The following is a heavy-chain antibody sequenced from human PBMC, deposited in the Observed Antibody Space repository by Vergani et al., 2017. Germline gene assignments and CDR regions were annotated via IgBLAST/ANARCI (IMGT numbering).Heavy chain of an antibody. Sequence: EVQLVESGGGVVRPGGSLRLSCAASGFTFDDYGMSWVRQAPGKGLEWVSGINWNGGSTGYADSVKGRFTISRDNAKNSLYLQMNSLRAEDTALYYCARERNAYYDFWSGYYTHYYFDYWGQGTLVTVSS. J-gene: IGHJ4*02. V-gene: IGHV3-20*04. D-gene: IGHD3-3*01. CDR1: GFTFDDYG. CDR3: ARERNAYYDFWSGYYTHYYFDY. CDR2: INWNGGST.